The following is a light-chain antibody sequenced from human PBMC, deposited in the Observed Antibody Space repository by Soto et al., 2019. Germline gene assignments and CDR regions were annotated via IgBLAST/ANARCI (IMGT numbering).Light chain of an antibody. V-gene: IGKV1-8*01. CDR2: AAS. CDR3: QQYYSYPYT. J-gene: IGKJ2*01. Sequence: AIRMTQSPSSFSASTGDRVTITCRASQGISSYLACYQQKPGKAPKLLIYAASTLQSGVQSRFSGSGSGTDFTLTISCLQSEDFATYYCQQYYSYPYTFGQGTKLEIK. CDR1: QGISSY.